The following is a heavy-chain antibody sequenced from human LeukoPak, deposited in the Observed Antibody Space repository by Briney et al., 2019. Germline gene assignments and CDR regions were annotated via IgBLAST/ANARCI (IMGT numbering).Heavy chain of an antibody. Sequence: SETLSLTCTVSGASISVYYWSWIRQPPGKGLEWHGYIYYSGSTNYNPSLRSRFTVSVDTSKNQFFLKLSSVTAADTAVYYCARQGCSGNTCFYAFDIWGQGQWSPSLQ. J-gene: IGHJ3*02. D-gene: IGHD2-2*01. V-gene: IGHV4-59*08. CDR1: GASISVYY. CDR2: IYYSGST. CDR3: ARQGCSGNTCFYAFDI.